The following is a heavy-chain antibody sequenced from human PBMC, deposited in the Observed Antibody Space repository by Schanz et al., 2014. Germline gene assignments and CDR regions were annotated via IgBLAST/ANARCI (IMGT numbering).Heavy chain of an antibody. D-gene: IGHD4-17*01. CDR1: GGSVSSGGDY. V-gene: IGHV4-31*03. CDR3: ARYRRHGYFPIDI. Sequence: QVQLQESGPGLVKPSQTLSLTCTVSGGSVSSGGDYWSWIRQHPGKGLEWIGFISYSGSTYYNPSLKSRVTISLDTSKHQFALTPSSATASYTTLYYCARYRRHGYFPIDIWGQGTTVTVSS. CDR2: ISYSGST. J-gene: IGHJ3*02.